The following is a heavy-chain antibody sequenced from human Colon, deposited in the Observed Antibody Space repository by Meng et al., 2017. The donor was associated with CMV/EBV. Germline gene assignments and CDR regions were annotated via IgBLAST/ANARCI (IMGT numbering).Heavy chain of an antibody. D-gene: IGHD3-16*01. V-gene: IGHV5-51*01. Sequence: SCEDSGFRFAAPWIAWVRQTPRKGVEWMGIVYPADSDNRYSPTFQGQVTISADKSTDTAYLQWSNLKASDTAMCYCTKGGLADFDYWGQGTLVTVSS. CDR2: VYPADSDN. CDR3: TKGGLADFDY. CDR1: GFRFAAPW. J-gene: IGHJ4*02.